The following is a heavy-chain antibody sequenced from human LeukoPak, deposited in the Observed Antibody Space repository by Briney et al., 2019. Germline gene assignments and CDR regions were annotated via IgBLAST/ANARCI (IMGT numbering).Heavy chain of an antibody. CDR3: ARGVTAHYDY. V-gene: IGHV6-1*01. D-gene: IGHD3-16*01. CDR2: TYYRSKWYF. J-gene: IGHJ4*02. CDR1: GDSVSSNSVA. Sequence: SQTLPLTCAISGDSVSSNSVAWNWVRQSPSRGLEWLGRTYYRSKWYFEYAVSVKSRVTINPDTSKNQFSLHLNSVTPDDTAMYYCARGVTAHYDYWGQGTLVTVSS.